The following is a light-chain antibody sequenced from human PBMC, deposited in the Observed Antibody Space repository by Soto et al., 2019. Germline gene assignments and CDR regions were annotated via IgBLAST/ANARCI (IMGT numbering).Light chain of an antibody. V-gene: IGKV3-15*01. Sequence: IVMTQSPATLSVSPGDRAILSCRASQSISSKLGWYQQRPGQSPRLLIYGASTRAPGIPARFSGSGSGTEFTLTISSLQSEDFGVYYCQQYDKWFSITFGQGTRLEIK. J-gene: IGKJ5*01. CDR1: QSISSK. CDR3: QQYDKWFSIT. CDR2: GAS.